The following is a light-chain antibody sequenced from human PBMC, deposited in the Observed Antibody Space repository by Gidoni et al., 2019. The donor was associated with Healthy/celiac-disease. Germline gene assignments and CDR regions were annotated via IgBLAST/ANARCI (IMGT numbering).Light chain of an antibody. CDR2: AAS. CDR3: QQLNSYPFT. V-gene: IGKV1-9*01. CDR1: PGISSY. J-gene: IGKJ4*01. Sequence: IQLPQSPSSLYASVGDRVPITCRASPGISSYLAWYQHKTGKAPKLLIYAASTLQSGVPSRFCGSGSGRDFTLTISSLQPEDFATYYCQQLNSYPFTFGGGTKVEIK.